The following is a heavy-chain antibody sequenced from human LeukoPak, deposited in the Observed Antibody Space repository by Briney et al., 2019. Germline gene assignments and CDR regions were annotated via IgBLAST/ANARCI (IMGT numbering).Heavy chain of an antibody. V-gene: IGHV1-2*02. Sequence: ASVKVSCKASGYTFTGYYMHWVRQAPGQGLEWMGWINPNSGGTNYAQKFQGRVTMTRDTSISTAYMELSRLRSDDTAVYYCARSMGSYDFWSGYPNQLRRDFDYWGQGTLVTVSS. CDR3: ARSMGSYDFWSGYPNQLRRDFDY. CDR1: GYTFTGYY. D-gene: IGHD3-3*01. CDR2: INPNSGGT. J-gene: IGHJ4*02.